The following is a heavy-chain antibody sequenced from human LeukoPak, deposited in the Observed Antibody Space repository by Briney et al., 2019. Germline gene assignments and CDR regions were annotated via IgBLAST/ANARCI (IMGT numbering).Heavy chain of an antibody. CDR2: ISANGGST. D-gene: IGHD4-17*01. CDR1: GFTFSNSG. J-gene: IGHJ2*01. CDR3: AKGRVYGDYILGYYFDL. V-gene: IGHV3-23*01. Sequence: GGSLRLSCAASGFTFSNSGMSWVRQAPGKGLEWVSAISANGGSTDYADSVKGRFTISRDTSKNTLYLQMNSLRAEDTAIYYCAKGRVYGDYILGYYFDLWGRGTLVTVSS.